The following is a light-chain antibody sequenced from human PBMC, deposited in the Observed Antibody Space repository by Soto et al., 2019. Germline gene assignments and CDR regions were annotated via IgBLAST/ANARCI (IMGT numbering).Light chain of an antibody. CDR1: QSLQQSGGRTY. Sequence: DIVMTQTPLSLSVTPGQTASISCKSSQSLQQSGGRTYLYWYLQKAGQPPKLLITEVSNRFSGVSDRFSGSGSGTDFTLIISRVEADDVGTYYCMQASQLPLTFGGGTKVEI. J-gene: IGKJ4*01. CDR3: MQASQLPLT. V-gene: IGKV2D-29*01. CDR2: EVS.